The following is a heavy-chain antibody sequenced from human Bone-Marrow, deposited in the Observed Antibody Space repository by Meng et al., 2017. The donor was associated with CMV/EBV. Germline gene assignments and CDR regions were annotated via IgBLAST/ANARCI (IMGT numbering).Heavy chain of an antibody. CDR3: ARDGVGRDGYFDY. CDR1: GFTFSSYS. V-gene: IGHV3-48*04. Sequence: GGSLRLSCAASGFTFSSYSMNWVRQAPGKGLEWVSYISSSGSTIYYADSVKGRFTISRDNAKNSLYLQMNSLRAEDTAVYYCARDGVGRDGYFDYWGQGTPVTVSS. J-gene: IGHJ4*02. D-gene: IGHD5-24*01. CDR2: ISSSGSTI.